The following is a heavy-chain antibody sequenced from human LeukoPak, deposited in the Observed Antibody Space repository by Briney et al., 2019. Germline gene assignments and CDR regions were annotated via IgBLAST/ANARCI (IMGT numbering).Heavy chain of an antibody. J-gene: IGHJ4*02. CDR2: ISFSVNTK. CDR3: ARDSPLVATIQPIFDY. D-gene: IGHD5-12*01. V-gene: IGHV3-48*04. Sequence: GGSLRLSCAASGFTFSDYSMNWVRQAPGKGLEWVSYISFSVNTKYYGDSVKGRFTISRDNAKNSLYLHMDGLRAEDTAVYYCARDSPLVATIQPIFDYWGQGTLVTVSS. CDR1: GFTFSDYS.